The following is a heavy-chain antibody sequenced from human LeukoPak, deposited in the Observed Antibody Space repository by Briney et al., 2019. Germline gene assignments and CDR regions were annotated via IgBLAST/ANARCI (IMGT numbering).Heavy chain of an antibody. D-gene: IGHD2-15*01. CDR2: IIPIFGTA. J-gene: IGHJ6*02. CDR1: GGTFSSYA. Sequence: SVKVSCKASGGTFSSYAISWVRQAPGQGLEWMGGIIPIFGTANYAQKFQGRVTITADESTSTAYMELSSLRSEDTAVYYCARNHEVVAATPKSYYYYGMDVWGQGTTVTVSS. CDR3: ARNHEVVAATPKSYYYYGMDV. V-gene: IGHV1-69*13.